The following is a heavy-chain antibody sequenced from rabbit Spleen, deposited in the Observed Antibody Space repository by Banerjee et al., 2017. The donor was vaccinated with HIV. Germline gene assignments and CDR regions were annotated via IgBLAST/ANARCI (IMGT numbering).Heavy chain of an antibody. CDR3: ARSAGAAGYGATRLDL. Sequence: QEQLVESGGGLVQPEGSLTLTCTASGFSFSSSDYMCWVRQAPGKGLEWIGCIYTGDGNTYYASWAKGRFTISKTSSTTVTLQMTSLTAADTATYFCARSAGAAGYGATRLDLWGQGTLVTVS. J-gene: IGHJ3*01. V-gene: IGHV1S45*01. D-gene: IGHD6-1*01. CDR2: IYTGDGNT. CDR1: GFSFSSSDY.